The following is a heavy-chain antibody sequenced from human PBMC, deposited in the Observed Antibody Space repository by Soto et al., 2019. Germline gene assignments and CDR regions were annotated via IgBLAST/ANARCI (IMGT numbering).Heavy chain of an antibody. CDR3: ARGAEGPYS. J-gene: IGHJ4*02. D-gene: IGHD2-15*01. CDR2: MSSGGNTI. Sequence: DWPGGSLRLSCAASGFIFSDYYMSWIRQAPGKGLEWVSYMSSGGNTIYYADSVKGRFTISWDNAKNSLYLQMNSLRAEDTAVYYCARGAEGPYSWGQGTLVTVSS. V-gene: IGHV3-11*01. CDR1: GFIFSDYY.